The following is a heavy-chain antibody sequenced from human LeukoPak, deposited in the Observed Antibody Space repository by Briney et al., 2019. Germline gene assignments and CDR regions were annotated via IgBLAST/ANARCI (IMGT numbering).Heavy chain of an antibody. J-gene: IGHJ4*02. CDR2: FDPEDGET. V-gene: IGHV1-24*01. Sequence: ASVKVSCKFSRYTLTELFMYWVRPAPGKGGEWVGGFDPEDGETIYAQKLQGRVTMTEDTSTHTPYMELSSLRSEDTAVYYCATDSTEWELWGQGTLVTVSS. CDR1: RYTLTELF. D-gene: IGHD1-26*01. CDR3: ATDSTEWEL.